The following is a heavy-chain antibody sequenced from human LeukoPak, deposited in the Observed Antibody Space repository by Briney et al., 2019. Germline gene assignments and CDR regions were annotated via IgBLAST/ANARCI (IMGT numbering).Heavy chain of an antibody. D-gene: IGHD6-13*01. Sequence: SETLSLTCAVSGGSFSGYYWSWIRQPPGKGLEWIGEINHSGSTNYNPSLKSRVTISVDTSKNQFSLKLSSVTAADTAVYYCARGPSFSSSWTRITYDYWGQGTLVTVSS. CDR2: INHSGST. J-gene: IGHJ4*02. CDR1: GGSFSGYY. CDR3: ARGPSFSSSWTRITYDY. V-gene: IGHV4-34*01.